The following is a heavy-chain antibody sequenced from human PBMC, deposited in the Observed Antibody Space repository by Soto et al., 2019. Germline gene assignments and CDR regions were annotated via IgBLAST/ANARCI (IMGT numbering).Heavy chain of an antibody. D-gene: IGHD1-7*01. J-gene: IGHJ5*02. V-gene: IGHV4-34*01. CDR1: GGSFSNYY. Sequence: SETLSLTCAVYGGSFSNYYWSWIRQPPGKGLEWIGQINHSGSTNYNPSLKSRVTISVDTSKSQFSLKLTSVTAADTALYYCVRSNYFDPWGQGTLVTVSS. CDR3: VRSNYFDP. CDR2: INHSGST.